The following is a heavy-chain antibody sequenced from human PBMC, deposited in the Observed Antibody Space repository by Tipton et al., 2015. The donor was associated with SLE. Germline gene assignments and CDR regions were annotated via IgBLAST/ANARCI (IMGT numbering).Heavy chain of an antibody. Sequence: TLSLTCAVYGGSFSDYYWNWFRQPPGQGLEWIGEINHSGSTKYNPSLKSRVTISVDTSKNQFSLKVSSVTAADTAVYYCARGELITGTDYWGQGTLVTVSS. V-gene: IGHV4-34*01. D-gene: IGHD1-20*01. CDR1: GGSFSDYY. CDR3: ARGELITGTDY. CDR2: INHSGST. J-gene: IGHJ4*02.